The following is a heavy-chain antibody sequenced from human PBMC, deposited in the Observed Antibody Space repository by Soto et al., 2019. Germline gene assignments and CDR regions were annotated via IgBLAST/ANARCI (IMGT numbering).Heavy chain of an antibody. CDR3: ARERDYYGLDV. CDR1: GFKISSSS. Sequence: GGSLRLSCAAFGFKISSSSMNWVRQAPGRGLEWVAYISSSSSYIYYADSVKGRFTISRDNAKNSLYLQMNSLRAEDTAVYYCARERDYYGLDVWGQGTTVTVSS. V-gene: IGHV3-21*05. CDR2: ISSSSSYI. J-gene: IGHJ6*02.